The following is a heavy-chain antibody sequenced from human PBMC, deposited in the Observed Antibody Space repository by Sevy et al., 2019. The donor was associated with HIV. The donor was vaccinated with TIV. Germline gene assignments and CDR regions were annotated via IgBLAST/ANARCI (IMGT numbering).Heavy chain of an antibody. V-gene: IGHV1-18*01. D-gene: IGHD2-15*01. Sequence: ASVKVSCKASGYTFTSYGISWVRQAPGQGLEWMGWISAYNGNTNCAQKLQGRVTMTTDTSTSTAYMELRSLRSDDTAVYYCARDLDIVVVVAATPEVWFDPWGQGTLVTVSS. CDR2: ISAYNGNT. CDR1: GYTFTSYG. J-gene: IGHJ5*02. CDR3: ARDLDIVVVVAATPEVWFDP.